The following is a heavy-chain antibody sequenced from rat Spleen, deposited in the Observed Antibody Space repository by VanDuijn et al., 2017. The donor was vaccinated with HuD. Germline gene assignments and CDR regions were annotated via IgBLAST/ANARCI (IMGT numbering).Heavy chain of an antibody. CDR1: GFTFDDYY. CDR2: ISYDGITT. J-gene: IGHJ2*01. Sequence: EVQLVESGGGFVQPGRSMKLSCAASGFTFDDYYMAWVRQAPKKGLEWVASISYDGITTYYRDSVKGRFTISRDNAKSSLYLQMDSLRSEDTATYYCARRHYGYTDYFDYWGQGVMVTVSS. D-gene: IGHD1-9*01. V-gene: IGHV5-22*01. CDR3: ARRHYGYTDYFDY.